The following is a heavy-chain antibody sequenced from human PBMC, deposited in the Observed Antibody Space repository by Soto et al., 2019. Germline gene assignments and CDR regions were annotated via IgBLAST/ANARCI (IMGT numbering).Heavy chain of an antibody. CDR2: ISYDGSNK. V-gene: IGHV3-30-3*01. J-gene: IGHJ4*02. Sequence: GESLKISCAASGFTFSSYAMHWVRQAPGKGLEWVAVISYDGSNKYYADSVKGRFTISRDNSKNTLYLQMNSLRAEDTAVYYCASPDIVVVVAAKGFDYWGQGTLVTVSS. D-gene: IGHD2-15*01. CDR3: ASPDIVVVVAAKGFDY. CDR1: GFTFSSYA.